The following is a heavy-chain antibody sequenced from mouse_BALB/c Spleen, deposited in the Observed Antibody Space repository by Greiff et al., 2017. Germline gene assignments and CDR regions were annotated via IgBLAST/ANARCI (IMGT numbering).Heavy chain of an antibody. D-gene: IGHD1-1*02. CDR2: ISSGGSYT. V-gene: IGHV5-6-4*01. CDR1: GFTFSSYT. J-gene: IGHJ4*01. CDR3: TREDGSYAMDY. Sequence: DVQLVESGGGLVKPGGSLKLSCAASGFTFSSYTMSWVRQTPEKRLEWVATISSGGSYTYYPDSVKGRFTISRDNAKNTLYLQMSSLKSEDTAMYYCTREDGSYAMDYWGQGTSVTVSS.